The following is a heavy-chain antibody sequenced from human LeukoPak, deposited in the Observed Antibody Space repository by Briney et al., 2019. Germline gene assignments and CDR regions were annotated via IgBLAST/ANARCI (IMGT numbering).Heavy chain of an antibody. CDR3: AKSSYYDSSGYYREYYFDY. V-gene: IGHV3-23*01. D-gene: IGHD3-22*01. CDR1: GFTFSSYA. CDR2: VSGSGGST. J-gene: IGHJ4*02. Sequence: GGSLRLSCAASGFTFSSYAMSWVRQAPGKGLEWVSSVSGSGGSTYYADSVKGRFTISRDNSKNTLFLQMNSLRAEGTAVYYCAKSSYYDSSGYYREYYFDYWGQGTLVTVSS.